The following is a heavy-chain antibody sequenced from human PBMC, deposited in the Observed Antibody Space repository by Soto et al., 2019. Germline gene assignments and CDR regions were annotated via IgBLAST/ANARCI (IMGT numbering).Heavy chain of an antibody. V-gene: IGHV4-59*01. CDR1: GGSISSYY. CDR2: IYYSGST. Sequence: PSETLSLTCTVSGGSISSYYWSWIRQPPGKGLEWIGYIYYSGSTNYNPSLKSRVTISVDTSKNQFSLKLSSVTAADTAVYYCARGSYSGSYQTGIGFDYWGQGTLVTVSS. CDR3: ARGSYSGSYQTGIGFDY. J-gene: IGHJ4*02. D-gene: IGHD1-26*01.